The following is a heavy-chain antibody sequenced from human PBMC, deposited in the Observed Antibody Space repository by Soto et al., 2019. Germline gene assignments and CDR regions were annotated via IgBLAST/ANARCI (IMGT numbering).Heavy chain of an antibody. CDR2: INAGNGNT. CDR1: GFVSTNHN. Sequence: QAHLVQSGTEVKMPGDSVQVSCKASGFVSTNHNFHWVRQAPGQSLEWMGRINAGNGNTQYSQNFQGSVTFTSVPSASTAFMELTNLRFEDRAMYYCASDYGSNWRLWGQGTLVSVSS. CDR3: ASDYGSNWRL. D-gene: IGHD6-19*01. V-gene: IGHV1-3*01. J-gene: IGHJ4*02.